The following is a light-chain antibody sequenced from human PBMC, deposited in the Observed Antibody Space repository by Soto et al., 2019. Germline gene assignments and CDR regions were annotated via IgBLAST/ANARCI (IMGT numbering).Light chain of an antibody. J-gene: IGKJ1*01. V-gene: IGKV3-20*01. CDR3: QHYGSSPTWT. CDR2: GAS. CDR1: QSVSSSY. Sequence: EIVLTQSPGTLSLSPGERATLSCRASQSVSSSYLGWYQQKPGQAHRLLIYGASSRATGIPDRFSGSGSGTDFALTISGLETEDFAGYYWQHYGSSPTWTFGQGTKVEIK.